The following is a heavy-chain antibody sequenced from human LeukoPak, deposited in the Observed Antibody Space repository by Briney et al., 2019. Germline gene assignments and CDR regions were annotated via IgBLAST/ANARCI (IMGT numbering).Heavy chain of an antibody. CDR1: GLTFSGSA. D-gene: IGHD2-21*02. V-gene: IGHV3-23*01. Sequence: GGSLRLSCAASGLTFSGSAMSWVRQAPGKGLEWVSLISGSGNSTDYADSVKGRFTISRDNSKSTLYLQMNSLRAEDTAVYYCAKVLVLVSVNRYYFDYWGKGTLVTVSA. J-gene: IGHJ4*02. CDR3: AKVLVLVSVNRYYFDY. CDR2: ISGSGNST.